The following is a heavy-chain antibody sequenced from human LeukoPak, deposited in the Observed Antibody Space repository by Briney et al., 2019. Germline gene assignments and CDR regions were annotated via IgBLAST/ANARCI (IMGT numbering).Heavy chain of an antibody. CDR2: ISYDGSNK. CDR1: GFTFSSYA. V-gene: IGHV3-30-3*01. CDR3: ARDMSYYFDY. Sequence: PGGSLRLSCAASGFTFSSYAMHWVRQASGKGLEWVAVISYDGSNKYYADSVKGRFTISRDNSKNTLYLQMNSLRAEDTAVYYCARDMSYYFDYWGQGTLVTVSS. D-gene: IGHD3-10*02. J-gene: IGHJ4*02.